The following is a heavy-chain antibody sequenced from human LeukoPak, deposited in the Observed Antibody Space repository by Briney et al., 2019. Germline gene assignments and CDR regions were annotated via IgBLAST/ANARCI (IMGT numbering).Heavy chain of an antibody. CDR3: ASGSGYDEYYFDY. CDR1: GYTFTGYY. Sequence: ASVKVSCKASGYTFTGYYMHWVRQAPGQGLEWMGRINPNSGGTNYAQKFQGRVTMTRDTSISAAYMELSRLRSDDTAVYYCASGSGYDEYYFDYWGQGTLVTVSS. CDR2: INPNSGGT. V-gene: IGHV1-2*06. J-gene: IGHJ4*02. D-gene: IGHD5-12*01.